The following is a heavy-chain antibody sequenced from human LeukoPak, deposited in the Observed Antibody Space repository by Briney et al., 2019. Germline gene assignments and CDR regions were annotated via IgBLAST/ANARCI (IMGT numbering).Heavy chain of an antibody. V-gene: IGHV3-30-3*02. D-gene: IGHD3-16*01. Sequence: GGSLRLSCAASGFTFSTYAIHWVRQAPGKGLEWVAVISYDGSNIYYADSVKGRFTISRDNSKNTLYLQMNSLRAEDTAVYYCAKSPTRWGAGGSFDIWGQGTMVTVSS. J-gene: IGHJ3*02. CDR1: GFTFSTYA. CDR3: AKSPTRWGAGGSFDI. CDR2: ISYDGSNI.